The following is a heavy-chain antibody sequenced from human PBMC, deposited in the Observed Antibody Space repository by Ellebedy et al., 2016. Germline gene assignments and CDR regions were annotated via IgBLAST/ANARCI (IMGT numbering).Heavy chain of an antibody. J-gene: IGHJ3*02. CDR3: ARRLVRGLYLLDDAFDI. V-gene: IGHV4-39*01. CDR1: GGSISSSSYY. D-gene: IGHD3-10*01. Sequence: SETLSLTCTVSGGSISSSSYYWGWIRQPPGKGLEWIGSIYYSGSTYYNPSLKSRVTISVDTSKNQFSLKLSSVTAADTAVYYCARRLVRGLYLLDDAFDIWGQGTMVTVSS. CDR2: IYYSGST.